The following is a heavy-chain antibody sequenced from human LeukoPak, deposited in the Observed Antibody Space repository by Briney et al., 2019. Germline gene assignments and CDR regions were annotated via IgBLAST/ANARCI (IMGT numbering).Heavy chain of an antibody. V-gene: IGHV3-23*01. CDR3: AKQAGTTSYYYYYMDV. CDR1: GLTFSSYA. D-gene: IGHD6-19*01. Sequence: GGSLRLSCAASGLTFSSYAMSWVRQAPGKGLEWVSDISGSGGSTYDADSVKGRFTISRDNSKNTLYLQMNSLRTEGTAVYYCAKQAGTTSYYYYYMDVWGKGTTVTVSS. CDR2: ISGSGGST. J-gene: IGHJ6*03.